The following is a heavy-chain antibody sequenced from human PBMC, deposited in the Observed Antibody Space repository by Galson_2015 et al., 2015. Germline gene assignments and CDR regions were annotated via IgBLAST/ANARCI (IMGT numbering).Heavy chain of an antibody. J-gene: IGHJ4*02. CDR3: VRIGSSGYYGNY. CDR1: GFTFSSFA. V-gene: IGHV3-33*01. D-gene: IGHD3-22*01. Sequence: SLRLSCAASGFTFSSFAMHWVRQAPGKGLEWVALIWYDGRKKYYTDSVKGRFTISRDNSKNTLYLQMNSLRVGDTAVYYCVRIGSSGYYGNYWGQGTLVTVSS. CDR2: IWYDGRKK.